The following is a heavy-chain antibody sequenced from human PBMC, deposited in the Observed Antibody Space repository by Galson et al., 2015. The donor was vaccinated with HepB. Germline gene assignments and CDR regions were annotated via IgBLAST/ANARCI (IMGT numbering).Heavy chain of an antibody. CDR3: ATGGSGYDWRSFDY. CDR2: FDPEDGET. D-gene: IGHD5-12*01. Sequence: SVKVSCKVSGYTLTELSMHWVRQAPGKGLEWMGGFDPEDGETIYAQKFQGRVTMTEDTSTDTAYMELSSLRSEDTAVYYCATGGSGYDWRSFDYWGQGTLVTVSS. V-gene: IGHV1-24*01. CDR1: GYTLTELS. J-gene: IGHJ4*02.